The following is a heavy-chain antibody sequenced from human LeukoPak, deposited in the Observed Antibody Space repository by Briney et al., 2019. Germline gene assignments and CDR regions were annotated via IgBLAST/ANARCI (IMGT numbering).Heavy chain of an antibody. V-gene: IGHV3-23*01. J-gene: IGHJ6*03. CDR3: AKGTGSFLDYYYYYMDV. CDR2: ISGSGGST. D-gene: IGHD6-13*01. CDR1: GFTFSSYA. Sequence: GGSLRLSCAASGFTFSSYAMSWVRQAPGKGLEWVSAISGSGGSTYYADSVKGRFTISRDNSKTTLYLQMNSLRAEDTAVYYCAKGTGSFLDYYYYYMDVWGEGTTVTVSS.